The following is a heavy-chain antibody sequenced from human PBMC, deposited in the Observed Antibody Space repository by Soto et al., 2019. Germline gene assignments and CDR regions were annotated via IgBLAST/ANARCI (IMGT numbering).Heavy chain of an antibody. V-gene: IGHV1-18*01. CDR2: ISAYNGNT. CDR3: ARDRSRITMVRSLSC. Sequence: EXSVKVSFNATGYTFTSYGISLVRHSPGQGLEWMGWISAYNGNTNYAQKLQGRVTMTTDTSTSTAYMELRSLRSHDTAVYYCARDRSRITMVRSLSCWGQGTLVTVSS. J-gene: IGHJ4*02. CDR1: GYTFTSYG. D-gene: IGHD3-10*01.